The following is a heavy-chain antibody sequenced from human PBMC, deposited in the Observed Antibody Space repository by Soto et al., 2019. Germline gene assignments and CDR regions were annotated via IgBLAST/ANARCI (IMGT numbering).Heavy chain of an antibody. CDR2: INPRGGST. CDR1: GYIFTTYY. CDR3: ASPTALPYIAIEY. V-gene: IGHV1-46*01. J-gene: IGHJ4*02. Sequence: QVQVVQSGAEVKKPGASVKISCKASGYIFTTYYMHWVRQAPGQGLEWMGIINPRGGSTTYAQKFQGRVTMTRDTYTSTVSMELPSLRSEATSVFYCASPTALPYIAIEYWGAGTLVT. D-gene: IGHD2-21*01.